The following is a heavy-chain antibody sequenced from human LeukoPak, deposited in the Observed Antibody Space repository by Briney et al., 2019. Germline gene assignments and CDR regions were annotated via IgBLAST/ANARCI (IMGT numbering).Heavy chain of an antibody. D-gene: IGHD3-10*01. J-gene: IGHJ6*03. CDR1: GGSISSSSYY. Sequence: PSETLSLTCTVSGGSISSSSYYWGWIRQPPGKGLEWIGSIYYSGGTYYNPSLKSRVTISVDTSKNQFSLKLSSVTAADTAVYYCAREDGSGSGGYYMDVWGKGTTVTVSS. CDR3: AREDGSGSGGYYMDV. CDR2: IYYSGGT. V-gene: IGHV4-39*07.